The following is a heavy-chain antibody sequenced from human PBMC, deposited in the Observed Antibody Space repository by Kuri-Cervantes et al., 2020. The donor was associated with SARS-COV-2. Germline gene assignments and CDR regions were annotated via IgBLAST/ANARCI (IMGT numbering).Heavy chain of an antibody. Sequence: GESLKISCKGSGYSFTSYWIGWVRQMPGKGLEWMGIIYPGDSDTRYSPSFQGQVTISADKSISTVYLQWSSLKASDTAMYYCATSGKEEWELLGFDYWGQGTLVTVSS. V-gene: IGHV5-51*01. D-gene: IGHD1-26*01. J-gene: IGHJ4*02. CDR1: GYSFTSYW. CDR2: IYPGDSDT. CDR3: ATSGKEEWELLGFDY.